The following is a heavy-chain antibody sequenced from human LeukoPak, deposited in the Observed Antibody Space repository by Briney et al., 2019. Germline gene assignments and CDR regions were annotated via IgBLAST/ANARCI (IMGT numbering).Heavy chain of an antibody. J-gene: IGHJ4*02. CDR3: ARDWDSRYGSGSYYND. Sequence: SETLSLTCTVSGYSISSGYYWGWIRQPPGKGLEWIGSIYHSGSTYYNPSLKSRVTISVDTSKNQFSLKLSSVTAADTAVYYCARDWDSRYGSGSYYNDWGQGTLVTVSS. V-gene: IGHV4-38-2*02. D-gene: IGHD3-10*01. CDR1: GYSISSGYY. CDR2: IYHSGST.